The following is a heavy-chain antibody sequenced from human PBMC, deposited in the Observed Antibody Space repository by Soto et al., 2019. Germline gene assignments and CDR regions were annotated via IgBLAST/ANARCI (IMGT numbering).Heavy chain of an antibody. CDR1: GGTFSSYA. CDR3: ARGEGYSYGHPYYYYGMDV. CDR2: IIPIFGTA. V-gene: IGHV1-69*13. Sequence: SVKVSCKASGGTFSSYAISWVRQAPGQGLEWMGGIIPIFGTANYAQKFQGRVTITADESTSTAYMELSSLRSEDTAVYYCARGEGYSYGHPYYYYGMDVWGQGTTVTVS. J-gene: IGHJ6*02. D-gene: IGHD5-18*01.